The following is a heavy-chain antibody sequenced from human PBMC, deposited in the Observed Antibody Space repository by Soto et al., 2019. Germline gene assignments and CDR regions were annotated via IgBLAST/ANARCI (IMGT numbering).Heavy chain of an antibody. J-gene: IGHJ3*02. CDR2: ISGSGGST. Sequence: PGGSLRLSCAASGFTFSSYAMSWVRQAPGKGLEWVSAISGSGGSTYYADSVKGRFIISRDNSKNTLYLQMNSLGAVDTAVYSCANVSCPHWSITQGLAFESWGQGTVFTVS. D-gene: IGHD3-10*01. V-gene: IGHV3-23*01. CDR3: ANVSCPHWSITQGLAFES. CDR1: GFTFSSYA.